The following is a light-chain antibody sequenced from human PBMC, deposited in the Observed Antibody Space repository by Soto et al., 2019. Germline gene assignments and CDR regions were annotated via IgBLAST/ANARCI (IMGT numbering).Light chain of an antibody. V-gene: IGLV2-8*01. CDR3: SSYAGSNSLI. J-gene: IGLJ1*01. CDR2: DVS. CDR1: SSDVGGYNH. Sequence: QSALTQPPSASGSLGQSVTISCTGTSSDVGGYNHVSWYQQHPGKAPKLLIYDVSHRPSGVPDRFSGSKSGNTASLTVSGLQADDEVDSYCSSYAGSNSLIFGTGTKLTVL.